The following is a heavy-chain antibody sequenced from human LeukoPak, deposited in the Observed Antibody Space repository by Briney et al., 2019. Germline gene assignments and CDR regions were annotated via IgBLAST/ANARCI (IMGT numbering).Heavy chain of an antibody. J-gene: IGHJ4*01. D-gene: IGHD3-22*01. CDR1: GFTFADYG. V-gene: IGHV3-43*02. Sequence: GGSLRLSCAASGFTFADYGMHWARQAPGKSLEWVSLISGDGGSTYYADSVKGRFTISRDNSKNSLYLQMNSLRTEDTALYYCAKDPSEYYYDSSGYYPDYWGQGTLVTVSS. CDR3: AKDPSEYYYDSSGYYPDY. CDR2: ISGDGGST.